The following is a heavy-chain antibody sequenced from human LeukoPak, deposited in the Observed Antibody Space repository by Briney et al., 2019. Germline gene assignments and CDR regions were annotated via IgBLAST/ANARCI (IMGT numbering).Heavy chain of an antibody. Sequence: SETLSLTCTVSGGSISNYYWSWIRQPPGKGLEWIGYLYYSGSTNYNPSLKSRVTISVDTSKNQFSLKLSSVTAADTAVYYCARAPVDIGSLDYWGQGTLVTVSS. CDR3: ARAPVDIGSLDY. CDR2: LYYSGST. D-gene: IGHD2-2*03. J-gene: IGHJ4*02. CDR1: GGSISNYY. V-gene: IGHV4-59*12.